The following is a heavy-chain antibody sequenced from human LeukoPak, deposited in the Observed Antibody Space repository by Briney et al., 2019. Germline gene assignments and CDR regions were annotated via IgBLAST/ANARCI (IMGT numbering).Heavy chain of an antibody. CDR1: GFTFDDYA. CDR3: AKAAFRDGYNSDYFDY. CDR2: ISWNSGSI. J-gene: IGHJ4*02. Sequence: SLRLSCAASGFTFDDYAMHWVRQAPGKGLEWVSGISWNSGSIGYADPVKGRFTISRDNAKNSLYLQMNSLRAEDTALYYCAKAAFRDGYNSDYFDYWGQGTLVTVSS. D-gene: IGHD5-24*01. V-gene: IGHV3-9*01.